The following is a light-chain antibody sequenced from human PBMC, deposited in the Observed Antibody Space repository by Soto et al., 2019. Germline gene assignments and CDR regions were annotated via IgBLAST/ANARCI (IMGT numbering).Light chain of an antibody. Sequence: QSALTQPASVSRSPGQSLTISCTGTSSDVGGYNYVSWYQQRPGKAPKFMIYEVTNRPSGVSNRFSGSKSGNTASLTISGLQAEDEADYYCASYTSRGTRVFGTGTKLTVL. CDR2: EVT. CDR3: ASYTSRGTRV. V-gene: IGLV2-14*01. CDR1: SSDVGGYNY. J-gene: IGLJ1*01.